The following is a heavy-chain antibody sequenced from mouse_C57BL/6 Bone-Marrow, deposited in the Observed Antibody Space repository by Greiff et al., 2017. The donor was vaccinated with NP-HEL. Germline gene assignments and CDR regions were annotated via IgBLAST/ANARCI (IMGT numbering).Heavy chain of an antibody. CDR1: GYSFTGYY. CDR2: IYPYNGVS. D-gene: IGHD3-2*02. V-gene: IGHV1-31*01. J-gene: IGHJ3*01. CDR3: AREGLSSGYRAWFAY. Sequence: EVKLQESGPELVKPGASVKISCKASGYSFTGYYMHWVKQSHGNILDWIGYIYPYNGVSSYNQKFKGKATLTVDKSSSTAYMELRRLTSEDSAVYYCAREGLSSGYRAWFAYWGQGTLVTVSA.